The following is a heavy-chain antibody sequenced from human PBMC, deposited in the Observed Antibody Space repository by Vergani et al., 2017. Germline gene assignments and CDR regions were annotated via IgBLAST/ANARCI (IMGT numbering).Heavy chain of an antibody. Sequence: QLQESGPGLLKPSETLSLTCTVSNDSVSNTFYYLGWLRQTPGKGLEWIGSIYYSGSTYYNPSLESRVTMSVDTSKSQFSLKLSSVTAADTAVYYCTRQWAVVAANNWCDPWGKGSLVTVSS. J-gene: IGHJ5*02. V-gene: IGHV4-39*01. CDR1: NDSVSNTFYY. CDR2: IYYSGST. CDR3: TRQWAVVAANNWCDP. D-gene: IGHD2-15*01.